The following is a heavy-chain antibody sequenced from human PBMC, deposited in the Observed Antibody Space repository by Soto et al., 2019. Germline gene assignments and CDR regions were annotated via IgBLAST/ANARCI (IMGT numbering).Heavy chain of an antibody. D-gene: IGHD3-22*01. J-gene: IGHJ4*02. V-gene: IGHV1-69*13. CDR2: IIPISGTT. Sequence: SVKVSCKASGGTFSNHAISWVRQAPGQGPEWMGGIIPISGTTDYAQKFQGRVTITADESMTTAYMELSSLRYEDTAVYYCARGPDRSGFYLFDYWGQGTLVTVS. CDR3: ARGPDRSGFYLFDY. CDR1: GGTFSNHA.